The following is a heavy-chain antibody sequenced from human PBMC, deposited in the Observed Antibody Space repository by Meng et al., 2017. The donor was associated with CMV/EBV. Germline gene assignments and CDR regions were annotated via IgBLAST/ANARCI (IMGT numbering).Heavy chain of an antibody. CDR1: RYPFTGYV. V-gene: IGHV1-18*01. J-gene: IGHJ4*01. D-gene: IGHD3-3*02. Sequence: QVQPGPAAVEIKNHGASVKVPCKASRYPFTGYVISWVRQAPGQGLEWMGWISVYNGHTNFAQNLQGRVTMTTDTSTSTAYVELRSLRSDDTAIYYCARGVPLGITYSFDYWGQGTLVTVSS. CDR3: ARGVPLGITYSFDY. CDR2: ISVYNGHT.